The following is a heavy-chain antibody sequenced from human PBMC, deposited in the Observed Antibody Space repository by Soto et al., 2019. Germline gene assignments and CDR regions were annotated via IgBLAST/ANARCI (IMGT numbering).Heavy chain of an antibody. J-gene: IGHJ6*02. CDR2: ISAYNGNT. CDR1: GYTFTSYG. Sequence: GASVKVSCKASGYTFTSYGISWVRQAPGQGLEWMGWISAYNGNTNYAQKLQGRVTMTTDTSTSTAYMELSSLRSEDTAVYYCARVYTAMVFVKNYYYGMDVWGQGTTVTVSS. D-gene: IGHD5-18*01. V-gene: IGHV1-18*01. CDR3: ARVYTAMVFVKNYYYGMDV.